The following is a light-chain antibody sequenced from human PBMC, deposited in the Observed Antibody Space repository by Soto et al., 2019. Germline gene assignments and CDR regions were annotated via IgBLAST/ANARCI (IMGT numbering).Light chain of an antibody. CDR1: QSISSS. CDR3: QQYHDWPPIT. V-gene: IGKV3-15*01. Sequence: EVVVTQSPATLSVSPGGRATLSCRASQSISSSLAWYQQKPGQAPRLLIYGASTRATGIPARFSGSGSGTDFTLTISSLQTEDFAVYYCQQYHDWPPITFGQGTRLDIK. J-gene: IGKJ5*01. CDR2: GAS.